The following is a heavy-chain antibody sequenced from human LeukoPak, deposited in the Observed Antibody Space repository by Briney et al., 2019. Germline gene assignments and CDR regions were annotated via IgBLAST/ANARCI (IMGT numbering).Heavy chain of an antibody. CDR3: AKGTKVIVVDNYFDY. CDR2: ISGNGGGT. D-gene: IGHD2-15*01. Sequence: GGSLRLSCAASGFTFSSFGLSWVRQAPGKGLEWVSAISGNGGGTYYADSVKGRFTISRDNSKNTLYLQMKSLRAEDTAVYYCAKGTKVIVVDNYFDYWGQGTLVTVSS. V-gene: IGHV3-23*01. J-gene: IGHJ4*02. CDR1: GFTFSSFG.